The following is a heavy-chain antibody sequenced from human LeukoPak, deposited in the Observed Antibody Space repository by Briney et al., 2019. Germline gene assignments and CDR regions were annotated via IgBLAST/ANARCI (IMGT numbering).Heavy chain of an antibody. CDR3: VKFIRYFDWLYIDY. CDR1: GFTFSSYA. J-gene: IGHJ4*02. D-gene: IGHD3-9*01. V-gene: IGHV3-64D*06. Sequence: GGSLRLSCSASGFTFSSYAMHWVRQAPGKGLEYVSAIGSNGGSTYYADSVKGRFTISRDNSENTLYLQMSSLRAEDTAVYYCVKFIRYFDWLYIDYWGQGTLVTVSS. CDR2: IGSNGGST.